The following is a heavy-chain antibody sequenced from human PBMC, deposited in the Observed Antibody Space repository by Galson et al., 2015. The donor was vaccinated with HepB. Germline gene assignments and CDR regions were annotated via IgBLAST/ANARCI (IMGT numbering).Heavy chain of an antibody. D-gene: IGHD2-2*02. CDR2: ISYDGSNK. Sequence: SLRLSCAASGFTFSSYAMHWVRQAPGKGLEWVAVISYDGSNKYYADSVKGRFTISRDNSKNTLYLQMNSLRAEDTAVYYCARDREVVPAAIGAFDIWGQGTMVTVSS. CDR3: ARDREVVPAAIGAFDI. J-gene: IGHJ3*02. V-gene: IGHV3-30-3*01. CDR1: GFTFSSYA.